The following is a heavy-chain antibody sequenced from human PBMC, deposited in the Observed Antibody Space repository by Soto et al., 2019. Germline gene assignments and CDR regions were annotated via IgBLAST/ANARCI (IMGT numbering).Heavy chain of an antibody. CDR2: ISAYNGNT. V-gene: IGHV1-18*01. D-gene: IGHD2-15*01. Sequence: ASVKVSCTDSGYTFTSYGISWVRQAPGQGLEWMGWISAYNGNTNYAQKLQGRVTMTTDTSTSTAYMELRSLRSDDTAVYYCARARYCSGGSCYYDYYYGMDVWGQGTTVTVSS. CDR1: GYTFTSYG. J-gene: IGHJ6*02. CDR3: ARARYCSGGSCYYDYYYGMDV.